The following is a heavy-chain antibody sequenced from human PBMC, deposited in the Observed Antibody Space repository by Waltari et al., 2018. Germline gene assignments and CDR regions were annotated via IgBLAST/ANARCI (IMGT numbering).Heavy chain of an antibody. D-gene: IGHD4-17*01. CDR1: GGSIPTYSN. J-gene: IGHJ1*01. CDR3: GRIAFGDDGGYFQY. CDR2: MQYRGST. Sequence: QLQLQASGPGLVRPSETLSLTCTFSGGSIPTYSNWAWIRQPPGKGLEWMGNMQYRGSTFYNPSLMSRVTISLDTSKNQFSLTLTSVDAADTAVYFCGRIAFGDDGGYFQYWGQGTLVTVSS. V-gene: IGHV4-39*01.